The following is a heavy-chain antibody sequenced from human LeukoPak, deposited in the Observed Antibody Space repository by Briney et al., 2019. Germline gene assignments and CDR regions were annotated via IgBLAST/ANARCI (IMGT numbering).Heavy chain of an antibody. D-gene: IGHD6-19*01. CDR1: GYRFDYFG. Sequence: ASVKVSCEASGYRFDYFGISWVRPAPGRGLEWMGWICVYNGHTKYAENLQGRVTLTTDTSTSTAYMELSSLRSDDTAVYYCARDKDTGAVAGTFDNWGQGTLVTVSS. CDR2: ICVYNGHT. V-gene: IGHV1-18*01. CDR3: ARDKDTGAVAGTFDN. J-gene: IGHJ4*02.